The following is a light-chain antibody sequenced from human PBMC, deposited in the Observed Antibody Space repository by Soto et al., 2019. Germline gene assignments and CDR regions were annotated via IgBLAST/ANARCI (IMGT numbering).Light chain of an antibody. CDR2: WAS. J-gene: IGKJ1*01. Sequence: DTVMTQSPDSLAVSLGERATINCKSSQSVLHSSNNENYLAWYQQKPGQPPKLLIYWASTRESGVPDRFSGSGSGTDFTLTISSLQAEDVAVYYCQQYFRTPPTFGQGTKVEVK. V-gene: IGKV4-1*01. CDR3: QQYFRTPPT. CDR1: QSVLHSSNNENY.